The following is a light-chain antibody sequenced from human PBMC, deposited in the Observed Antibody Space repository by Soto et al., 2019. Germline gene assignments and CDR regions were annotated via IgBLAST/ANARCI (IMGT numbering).Light chain of an antibody. J-gene: IGKJ1*01. CDR2: KVS. Sequence: DIQMTKSPSTLSASVGDRVTITCRASQSISSWLAWYQPEPGKAAKLLIYKVSSLQSGVPSRCSGRGSGTEFALTISTLHPNNLATYYCQRNNSYSRAFGEGTKVDIK. V-gene: IGKV1-5*03. CDR3: QRNNSYSRA. CDR1: QSISSW.